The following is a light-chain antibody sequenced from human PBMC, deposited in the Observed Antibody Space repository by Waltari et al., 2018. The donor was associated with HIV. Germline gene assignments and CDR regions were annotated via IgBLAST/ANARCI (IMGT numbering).Light chain of an antibody. J-gene: IGKJ5*01. CDR2: GAS. CDR3: QNYDSAPVA. V-gene: IGKV1-27*01. CDR1: RDISND. Sequence: DIHMSQAPSSVSASVGDRVTITCRASRDISNDLAWYQQKSGEVPKLLIYGASTLRSGVSSRFRGSGSGTEFTLTINGLQPEDVASYYCQNYDSAPVAFGQGTRLEI.